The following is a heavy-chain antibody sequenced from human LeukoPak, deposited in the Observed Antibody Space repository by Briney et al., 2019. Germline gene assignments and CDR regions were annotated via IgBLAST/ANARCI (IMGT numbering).Heavy chain of an antibody. D-gene: IGHD3-9*01. Sequence: SGPTLVKPTQTLTLTCTFSGFPLSTSGVGVGWIRQPPGKALEWLALIYWDDDKRYSPSLKSRLTITKDTSKNQVVLTMTNMDPVDTATYYCAHADYDILTGYRHFDYWGQGTLVTVSS. J-gene: IGHJ4*02. CDR1: GFPLSTSGVG. V-gene: IGHV2-5*02. CDR2: IYWDDDK. CDR3: AHADYDILTGYRHFDY.